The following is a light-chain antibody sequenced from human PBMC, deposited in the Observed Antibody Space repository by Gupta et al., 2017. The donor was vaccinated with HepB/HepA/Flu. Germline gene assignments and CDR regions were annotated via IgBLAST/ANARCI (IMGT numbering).Light chain of an antibody. CDR1: SSNIGNNY. V-gene: IGLV1-51*01. Sequence: QSVLTQPPSGSAAPGQKVTISCSGSSSNIGNNYVSWYQQLPGTAPKLLIYDSNKRPSGIPARFSGSKSGTSATLRSTGLQTGDEADYYCEAGYNSRSAVLFGGGTKLTVL. J-gene: IGLJ2*01. CDR2: DSN. CDR3: EAGYNSRSAVL.